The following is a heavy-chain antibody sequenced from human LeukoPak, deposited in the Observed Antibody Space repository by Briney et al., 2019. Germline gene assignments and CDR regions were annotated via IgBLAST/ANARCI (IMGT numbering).Heavy chain of an antibody. D-gene: IGHD3-22*01. V-gene: IGHV3-74*01. J-gene: IGHJ4*02. CDR1: GFTFSSYW. Sequence: GGSLRLSCAASGFTFSSYWMHWVRHAPGKGLVWVSRINSDGSSTIYADSVKGRFTISRDNAKNTLYLQMNSLRAEDTAVYYCARVVDYYDSSGYYYGYFDYWGQGTLVTVSS. CDR2: INSDGSST. CDR3: ARVVDYYDSSGYYYGYFDY.